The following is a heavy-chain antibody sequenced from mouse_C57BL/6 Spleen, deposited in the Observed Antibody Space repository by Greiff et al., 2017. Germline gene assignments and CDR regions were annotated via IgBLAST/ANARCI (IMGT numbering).Heavy chain of an antibody. V-gene: IGHV5-15*01. D-gene: IGHD2-4*01. CDR1: GFTFSDYG. CDR2: ISNLAYSI. CDR3: ARRSDYEGWFAY. J-gene: IGHJ3*01. Sequence: EVHLVESGGGLVQPGGSLKLSCAASGFTFSDYGMAWVRQAPRKGPEWVAFISNLAYSIYYADTVTGRFTISRENAKNTLYLEMSSLRSEDTAMYYCARRSDYEGWFAYWGQGTLVTVSA.